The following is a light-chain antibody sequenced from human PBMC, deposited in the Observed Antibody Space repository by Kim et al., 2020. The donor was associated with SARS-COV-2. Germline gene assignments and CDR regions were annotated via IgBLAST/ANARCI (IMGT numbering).Light chain of an antibody. Sequence: VALGQTVRITCQGDSLRSYYTSWYQQKPGQAPVLVIYGKNNRPSGIPDRFSGSSSGNTASLTITGAQAEDEADYYCNSRDSSGNRVFGGGTQLTVL. CDR2: GKN. CDR1: SLRSYY. J-gene: IGLJ3*02. V-gene: IGLV3-19*01. CDR3: NSRDSSGNRV.